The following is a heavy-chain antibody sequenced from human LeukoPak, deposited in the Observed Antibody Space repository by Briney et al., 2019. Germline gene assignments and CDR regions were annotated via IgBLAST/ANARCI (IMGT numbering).Heavy chain of an antibody. V-gene: IGHV3-30*02. D-gene: IGHD6-13*01. CDR1: GFTFSSYG. J-gene: IGHJ1*01. Sequence: GGSLRLSCAASGFTFSSYGMHWVRQAPGKGLEWVAFIRYDGSNKYYADSVKGRFTISRDNSKNTLYLQMNSLRAEDTAVYYCAKVLGAAAGTFQHWGQGTLVTVSS. CDR2: IRYDGSNK. CDR3: AKVLGAAAGTFQH.